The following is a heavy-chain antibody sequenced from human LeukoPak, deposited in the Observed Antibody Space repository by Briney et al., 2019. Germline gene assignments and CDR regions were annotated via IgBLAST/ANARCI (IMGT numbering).Heavy chain of an antibody. CDR1: GLAFSAYK. V-gene: IGHV3-74*01. D-gene: IGHD2-15*01. Sequence: GGSLRLSCAASGLAFSAYKMHWVRQAPRKGLVWVSRISTDGYTTGYADFVQGRFTASRDNTKNTWSLEMNSLRAEDTAVYYCVVGGSPGYWGQGTLVTVSS. CDR2: ISTDGYTT. J-gene: IGHJ4*02. CDR3: VVGGSPGY.